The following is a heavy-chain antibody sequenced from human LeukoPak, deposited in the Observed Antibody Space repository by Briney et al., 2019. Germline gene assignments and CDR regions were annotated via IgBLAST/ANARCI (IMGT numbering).Heavy chain of an antibody. D-gene: IGHD3-10*01. Sequence: PGGSLRLSCAASGFTFSSYWMSWVRQAPGKGLEWVANIKQDGSEKYYVDSVKGRFTISRDNAKNSLYLQMDSLRAEDTAVYYCARDLYGSGSYYRLDIWGQGTMVTVSS. CDR3: ARDLYGSGSYYRLDI. CDR1: GFTFSSYW. V-gene: IGHV3-7*01. J-gene: IGHJ3*02. CDR2: IKQDGSEK.